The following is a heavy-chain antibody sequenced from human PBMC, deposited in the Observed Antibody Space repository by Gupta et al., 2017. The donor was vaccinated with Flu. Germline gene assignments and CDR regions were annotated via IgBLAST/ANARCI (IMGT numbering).Heavy chain of an antibody. V-gene: IGHV3-33*01. J-gene: IGHJ1*01. Sequence: QVQLMESGGGVVQPGRSLRLSCVASGFTLSQHHMHWVRQAPGKGLEWVALIWYDGSRTNYADSVKGRFSISRDNSKNTVYLQMDSLRPDDTSLYYCARAAYHYERSGYYYYLDSWGQGTLVTVSS. CDR3: ARAAYHYERSGYYYYLDS. CDR1: GFTLSQHH. CDR2: IWYDGSRT. D-gene: IGHD3-22*01.